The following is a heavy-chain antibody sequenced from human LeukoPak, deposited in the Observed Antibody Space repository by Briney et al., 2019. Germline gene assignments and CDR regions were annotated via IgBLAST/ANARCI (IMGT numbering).Heavy chain of an antibody. CDR1: GFYFRDAW. Sequence: GGSLRLSCAASGFYFRDAWMSWVRQAPGKGLEWVSYISSSSSTIYYADSVKGRFTISRDNAKNSLYLQMNSLRAEDTAVYYCAINFPGYWGQGTLVTVSS. CDR3: AINFPGY. D-gene: IGHD2/OR15-2a*01. V-gene: IGHV3-11*04. J-gene: IGHJ4*02. CDR2: ISSSSSTI.